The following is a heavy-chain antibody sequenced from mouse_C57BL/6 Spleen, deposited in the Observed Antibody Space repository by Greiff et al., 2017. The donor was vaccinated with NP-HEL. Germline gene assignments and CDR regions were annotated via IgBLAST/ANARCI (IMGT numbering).Heavy chain of an antibody. V-gene: IGHV3-6*01. Sequence: EVKLVESGPGLVKPSQSLSLTCSVTGYSITSGYYWNWIRQFPGNKLEWMGYISYDGSNNYNPSLKNRISITRDTSKNQFFLKLNSVTTEDTATYYCATHSSGYQAWFAYWGQGTLVTVSA. CDR2: ISYDGSN. CDR3: ATHSSGYQAWFAY. J-gene: IGHJ3*01. CDR1: GYSITSGYY. D-gene: IGHD3-2*02.